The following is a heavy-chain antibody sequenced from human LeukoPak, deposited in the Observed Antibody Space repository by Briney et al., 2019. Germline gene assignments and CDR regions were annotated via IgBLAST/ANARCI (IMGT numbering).Heavy chain of an antibody. CDR2: IYTSGST. Sequence: SETLSLTCTVSGGSISSYYWSWIRQPAGKGLEWIGRIYTSGSTNYNPSLKSRVTMSVDTSKNQFSLKLSSVTAADTAVYYCARGAIVGATSDAFDIWGQGTMVTVSS. CDR3: ARGAIVGATSDAFDI. J-gene: IGHJ3*02. V-gene: IGHV4-4*07. CDR1: GGSISSYY. D-gene: IGHD1-26*01.